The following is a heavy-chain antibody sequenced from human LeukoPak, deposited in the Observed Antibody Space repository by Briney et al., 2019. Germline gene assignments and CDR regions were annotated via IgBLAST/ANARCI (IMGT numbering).Heavy chain of an antibody. Sequence: PSETLSLTCAVYGGSFSGYYWSWIRQPPGKGLEWIGESNHSGSTNYNPSLKSRVTISVDTSKNQFSLKLSSVTAADTAVYYCARHQQQLAYWGQGTLVTVSS. CDR2: SNHSGST. D-gene: IGHD6-13*01. CDR1: GGSFSGYY. CDR3: ARHQQQLAY. J-gene: IGHJ4*02. V-gene: IGHV4-34*01.